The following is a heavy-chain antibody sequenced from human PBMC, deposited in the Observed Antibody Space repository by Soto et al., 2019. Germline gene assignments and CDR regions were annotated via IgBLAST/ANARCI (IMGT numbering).Heavy chain of an antibody. J-gene: IGHJ4*02. CDR3: AKDRAIVVVPSGSVGIDY. Sequence: GGSLRLSCAPSGFTFSSYGMHWVRQAPDKGLEWVAVISNEGSDKHYADYVKGRFTISRDNSKNTLFLQMNSLRAEDTAVYYCAKDRAIVVVPSGSVGIDYWGQGT. CDR2: ISNEGSDK. CDR1: GFTFSSYG. V-gene: IGHV3-30*18. D-gene: IGHD3-22*01.